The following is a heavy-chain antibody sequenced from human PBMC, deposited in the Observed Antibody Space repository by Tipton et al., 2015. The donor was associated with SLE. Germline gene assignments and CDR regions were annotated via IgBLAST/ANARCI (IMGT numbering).Heavy chain of an antibody. CDR3: ARDRVGVVPLFDC. Sequence: LRLSCTVSGGSISSYDWSWIRQPPGKGPEWIGNIYYSGSTNYNPSLKSRVTISVDTSKNQFSLRLSSVTAADTAVYYCARDRVGVVPLFDCWGQGTLVTVSS. J-gene: IGHJ4*02. CDR2: IYYSGST. CDR1: GGSISSYD. V-gene: IGHV4-59*01. D-gene: IGHD3-3*01.